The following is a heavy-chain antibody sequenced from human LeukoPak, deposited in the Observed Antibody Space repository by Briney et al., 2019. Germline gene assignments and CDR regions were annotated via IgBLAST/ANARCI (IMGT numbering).Heavy chain of an antibody. CDR1: GGSFSGYY. CDR3: ARDPPRRAARPISNWFDP. V-gene: IGHV4-34*01. D-gene: IGHD6-6*01. Sequence: SETLSLTCAVYGGSFSGYYWSWIRHPPGKGLGWIGEINHSGSTNYNPSLKSRVTISVDTSMNQFSLKLSSVTAADTTVYYCARDPPRRAARPISNWFDPWGQGTLVTVSS. J-gene: IGHJ5*02. CDR2: INHSGST.